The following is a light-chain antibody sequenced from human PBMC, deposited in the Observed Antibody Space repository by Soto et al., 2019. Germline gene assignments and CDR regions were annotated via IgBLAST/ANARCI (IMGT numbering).Light chain of an antibody. J-gene: IGKJ3*01. CDR3: QQYGSSPTT. Sequence: EKVMTQSPATLSMSPGERATLSCRASQSVSSYLAWYQQKPGQAPRLLIYGASTRATGIPARFSGSGSGTEFTLTISSLQSEDFAVYYCQQYGSSPTTFGPGTKVDIK. CDR1: QSVSSY. CDR2: GAS. V-gene: IGKV3-15*01.